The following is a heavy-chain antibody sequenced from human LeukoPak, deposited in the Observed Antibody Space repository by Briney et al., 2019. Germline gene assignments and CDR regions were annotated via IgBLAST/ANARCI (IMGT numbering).Heavy chain of an antibody. Sequence: GGSLRLSCAASGFTFSTFAMIWVRQPPGKGLEWVSSIFPSGGEIHYADSVRGRFTISIDNFKNTLYLQINSLRTEDTAVYYCAKDPSGGTYVDSPDYWGQGTLVTVPS. CDR2: IFPSGGEI. CDR3: AKDPSGGTYVDSPDY. CDR1: GFTFSTFA. V-gene: IGHV3-23*01. D-gene: IGHD3-16*01. J-gene: IGHJ4*02.